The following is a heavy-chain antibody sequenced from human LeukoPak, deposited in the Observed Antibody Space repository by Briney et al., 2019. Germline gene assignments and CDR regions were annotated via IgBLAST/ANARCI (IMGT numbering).Heavy chain of an antibody. D-gene: IGHD6-6*01. CDR3: ARGREAARFYYYYYMDV. V-gene: IGHV3-21*01. CDR2: ISSSSSYI. CDR1: GSTFSSYS. J-gene: IGHJ6*03. Sequence: PGGSLRLSCAASGSTFSSYSMNWVRQAPGKGLEWVSSISSSSSYIYYADSVKGRFTISRDNAKNSLYLQMNSLRAEDTAVYYCARGREAARFYYYYYMDVWGKGTTVTVSS.